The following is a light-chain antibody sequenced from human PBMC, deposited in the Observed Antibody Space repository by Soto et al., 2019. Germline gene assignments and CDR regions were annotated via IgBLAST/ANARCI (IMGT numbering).Light chain of an antibody. CDR2: DAY. CDR1: QSFRGL. V-gene: IGKV3-11*01. J-gene: IGKJ5*01. Sequence: EVVFTQSPVTLSLSPGERATLSCRASQSFRGLLAWYQQKPGQAPRLLIYDAYDRVTGIPPRFSGSGSGTDFTLTISSLEPEDSAVYYCQQRHMWPITFGQGTRLEIK. CDR3: QQRHMWPIT.